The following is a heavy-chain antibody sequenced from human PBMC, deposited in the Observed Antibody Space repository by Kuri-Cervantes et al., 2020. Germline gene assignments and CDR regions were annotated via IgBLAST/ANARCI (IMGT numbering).Heavy chain of an antibody. D-gene: IGHD2-2*01. V-gene: IGHV3-11*06. J-gene: IGHJ6*02. Sequence: GESLKISCAASGFTFSDYYMSWIRQAPGKGLEWVSSISSSSSYIYYADSVKGRFTISRDNAKNSLYLQMNSLRAEDTAVYYCAREYCSSTSCSPYYYYGMDVWGQGTTVTVSS. CDR3: AREYCSSTSCSPYYYYGMDV. CDR1: GFTFSDYY. CDR2: ISSSSSYI.